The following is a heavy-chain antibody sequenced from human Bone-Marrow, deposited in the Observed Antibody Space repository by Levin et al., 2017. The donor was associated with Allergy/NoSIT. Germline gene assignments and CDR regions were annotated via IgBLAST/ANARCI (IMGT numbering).Heavy chain of an antibody. V-gene: IGHV5-51*01. CDR2: IYPGDSDT. CDR1: GYSFTSYW. Sequence: GESLKISCKGSGYSFTSYWIGWVRQMPGKGLEWMGIIYPGDSDTRYSPSFQGQVTISADKSISTAYLQWSSLKASDTAMYYCASQGLIAARPSDAFDIWGQGTMVTVSS. J-gene: IGHJ3*02. D-gene: IGHD6-6*01. CDR3: ASQGLIAARPSDAFDI.